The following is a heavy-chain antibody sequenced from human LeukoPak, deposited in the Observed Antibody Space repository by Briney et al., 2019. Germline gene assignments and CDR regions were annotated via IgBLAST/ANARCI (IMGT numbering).Heavy chain of an antibody. V-gene: IGHV1-2*02. CDR3: ARASTFYSYGMDV. J-gene: IGHJ6*02. CDR1: GYTFTDYY. Sequence: ASVKVSCKASGYTFTDYYMHWVRQAPGQGLEWMGWINPNSGGTNFAQKLQGRVTMTRDTSISTAYMELSRLRSDDTAVYYCARASTFYSYGMDVWGQGTTVTVSS. D-gene: IGHD3-16*01. CDR2: INPNSGGT.